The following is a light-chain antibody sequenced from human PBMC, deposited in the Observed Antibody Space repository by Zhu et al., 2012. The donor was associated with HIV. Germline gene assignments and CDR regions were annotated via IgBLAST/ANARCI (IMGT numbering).Light chain of an antibody. V-gene: IGKV1-9*01. CDR1: QGISNR. CDR3: QHLTLYPT. Sequence: DIQLTQSPSFLSASVGDRVTITCRASQGISNRLAWYHRKAGKAPKLLIYGASIVQTGVPSRFSGSGSGTEFTLTISSLQPEDFATYFCQHLTLYPTFGGGSRVEIK. J-gene: IGKJ4*01. CDR2: GAS.